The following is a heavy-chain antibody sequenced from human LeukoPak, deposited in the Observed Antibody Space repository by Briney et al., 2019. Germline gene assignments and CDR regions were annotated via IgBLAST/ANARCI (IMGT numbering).Heavy chain of an antibody. Sequence: GGSLRLSCAASGFTFNNQAMSWVRQAPGKGLEWVGRIKRKTDGVTADYAAPVKGRFTISRDDSKNTLYLQMNSLKTEDTAVYYYTTDYYDTCGYCGLFWGQGTLVTVSS. CDR3: TTDYYDTCGYCGLF. D-gene: IGHD3-22*01. V-gene: IGHV3-15*01. J-gene: IGHJ4*02. CDR1: GFTFNNQA. CDR2: IKRKTDGVTA.